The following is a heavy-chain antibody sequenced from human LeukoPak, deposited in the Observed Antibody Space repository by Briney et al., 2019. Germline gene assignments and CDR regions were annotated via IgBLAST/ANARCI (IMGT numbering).Heavy chain of an antibody. V-gene: IGHV3-23*01. CDR2: ISGSGGST. D-gene: IGHD2-15*01. Sequence: GGSLRLSCAASGFTFSSYAMSWVRQAPGKGLEWVSAISGSGGSTYYADSVKGRFTISRDNSKNTLYLQMNSLRAEDTAIYYCAKVQDNYYYYGMDVWGQGTTVTVSS. J-gene: IGHJ6*02. CDR1: GFTFSSYA. CDR3: AKVQDNYYYYGMDV.